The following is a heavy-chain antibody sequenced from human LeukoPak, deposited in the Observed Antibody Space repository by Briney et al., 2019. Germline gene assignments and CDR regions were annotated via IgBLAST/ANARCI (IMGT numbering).Heavy chain of an antibody. CDR1: GGSISSSANF. J-gene: IGHJ4*02. V-gene: IGHV4-39*01. CDR3: ARHEEEDGYNAKTFDY. D-gene: IGHD5-24*01. Sequence: PSETLSLTCTVSGGSISSSANFWGWVRQPPGRGLEWIASTYYSRNTYYNPSLKGRVTISVDTSKNQFSLKLSSVTAADTAVYYCARHEEEDGYNAKTFDYWGQGTLVAVSS. CDR2: TYYSRNT.